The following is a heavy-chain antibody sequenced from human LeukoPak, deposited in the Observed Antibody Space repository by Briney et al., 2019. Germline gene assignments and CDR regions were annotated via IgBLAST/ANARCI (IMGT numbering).Heavy chain of an antibody. CDR2: IIPIFGTA. V-gene: IGHV1-69*05. CDR3: ARGRPAAHSGWFDP. J-gene: IGHJ5*02. Sequence: GASVKVFCKASGGTFSSYAISWVRQAPGQGLEWMGGIIPIFGTANYAQKFQGRVTMTRDTSTSTVYMELSSLRSEDTAVYYCARGRPAAHSGWFDPWGQGTLVTVSS. D-gene: IGHD2-2*01. CDR1: GGTFSSYA.